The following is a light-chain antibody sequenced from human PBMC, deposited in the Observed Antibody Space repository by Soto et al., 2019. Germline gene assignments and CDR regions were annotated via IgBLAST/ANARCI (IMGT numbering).Light chain of an antibody. CDR3: QSYDSSQTAYVV. Sequence: QPVLTQPPSVSGAPGQRVTISCTGSSSNIGTGYLVHWYQQIPGTAPKLLIYADTNRPSGVPDRFSGSKSGTSASLAITGLQAEDEAYYYCQSYDSSQTAYVVFGGGTKLTVL. CDR1: SSNIGTGYL. CDR2: ADT. J-gene: IGLJ2*01. V-gene: IGLV1-40*01.